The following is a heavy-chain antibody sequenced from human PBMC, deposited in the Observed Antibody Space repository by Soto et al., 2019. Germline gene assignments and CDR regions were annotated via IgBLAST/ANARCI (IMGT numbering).Heavy chain of an antibody. CDR2: INPNSGGT. V-gene: IGHV1-2*02. J-gene: IGHJ5*02. CDR1: GYTFTGYY. D-gene: IGHD2-2*01. Sequence: ASVKVSCKASGYTFTGYYMHWVRQAPGQGLEWMGWINPNSGGTNYAQKFQGRVTMTRDTSISTAYMELSRLRSDGTAVYYCARGGDCSSTSCYDWFDPWGQGTLVTVSS. CDR3: ARGGDCSSTSCYDWFDP.